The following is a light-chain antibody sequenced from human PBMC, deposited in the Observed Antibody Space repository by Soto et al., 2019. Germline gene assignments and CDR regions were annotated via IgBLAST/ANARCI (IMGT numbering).Light chain of an antibody. V-gene: IGKV3-15*01. CDR2: GAS. CDR3: QQYKNWYT. Sequence: EIVMTQSPATLSVSPGERATLSCRASQSVSSDLVWYQQKPGQAPRLLIYGASTRATGIPDRFSGSGSWTDFTLTISSLQFEDFAVYYCQQYKNWYTFGQGTKLEI. CDR1: QSVSSD. J-gene: IGKJ2*01.